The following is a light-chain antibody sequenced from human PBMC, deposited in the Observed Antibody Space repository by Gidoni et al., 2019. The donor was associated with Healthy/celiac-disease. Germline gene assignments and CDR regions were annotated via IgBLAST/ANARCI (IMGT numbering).Light chain of an antibody. J-gene: IGKJ3*01. V-gene: IGKV1-5*03. Sequence: DIQMTQSPSTLSASVGDRVTITCRASQSISSWLAWYQQKPGKAPKLLIYKASSLESGVPSRFSGSGSGTEFTLTISSLQPDDFATYYCQQYNSWLFTFGPGTKVDI. CDR3: QQYNSWLFT. CDR1: QSISSW. CDR2: KAS.